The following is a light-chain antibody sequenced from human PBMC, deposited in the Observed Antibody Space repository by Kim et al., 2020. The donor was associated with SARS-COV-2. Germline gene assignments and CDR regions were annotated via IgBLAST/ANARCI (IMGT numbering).Light chain of an antibody. J-gene: IGKJ4*01. CDR2: GSS. V-gene: IGKV3-15*01. CDR3: QNNNNWPPHT. Sequence: EIVMTQSPATLSVSPGERATLACRASQRVSSNVAWYQQKPGQAPRLLIYGSSTRDTGIPARFSGSGSETELTLTISSLQSEDFAVYYCQNNNNWPPHTFGGGTKMGIK. CDR1: QRVSSN.